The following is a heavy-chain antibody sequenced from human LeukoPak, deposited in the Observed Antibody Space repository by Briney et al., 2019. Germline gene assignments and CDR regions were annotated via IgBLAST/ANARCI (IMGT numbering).Heavy chain of an antibody. D-gene: IGHD2-15*01. J-gene: IGHJ4*02. Sequence: PGGSLRLSCAASGFTFSSYAMSWVRQAPGKGLEWVSAISGSGGSTYYADSVKGRFTISRDNSKNTLYLQMNSLRAEDTAVYYCANWPTRRGGYYFDYWGQGTLVTVSS. CDR1: GFTFSSYA. CDR3: ANWPTRRGGYYFDY. V-gene: IGHV3-23*01. CDR2: ISGSGGST.